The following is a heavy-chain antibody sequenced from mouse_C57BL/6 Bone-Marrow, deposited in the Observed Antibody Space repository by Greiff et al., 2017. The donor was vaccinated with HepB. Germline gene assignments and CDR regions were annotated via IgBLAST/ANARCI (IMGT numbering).Heavy chain of an antibody. CDR3: ARRSIYYDYEGAMDY. Sequence: EVQLQESGGGLVQPGGSLKLSCAASGIDFSRYWMSWVRRAPGKGLEWIGEINPDSSTINYAPSLKDKFIISRDNAKNTLYLQMSKVRSEDTALYYCARRSIYYDYEGAMDYWGQGTSVTVSS. D-gene: IGHD2-4*01. J-gene: IGHJ4*01. CDR1: GIDFSRYW. V-gene: IGHV4-1*01. CDR2: INPDSSTI.